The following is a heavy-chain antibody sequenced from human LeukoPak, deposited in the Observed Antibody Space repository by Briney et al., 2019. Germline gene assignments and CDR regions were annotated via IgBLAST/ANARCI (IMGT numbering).Heavy chain of an antibody. CDR2: IIPIPDIA. CDR1: GDTFSMYT. J-gene: IGHJ4*02. CDR3: ARDHCSGGTCLDGH. V-gene: IGHV1-69*04. Sequence: SVKVSCRASGDTFSMYTFSWVRQAPGQGLEWMGRIIPIPDIANYPQKFQGRVTITADILTSTTYMELSSLRSDDTAVYYCARDHCSGGTCLDGHWGQGTLVTVSS. D-gene: IGHD2-15*01.